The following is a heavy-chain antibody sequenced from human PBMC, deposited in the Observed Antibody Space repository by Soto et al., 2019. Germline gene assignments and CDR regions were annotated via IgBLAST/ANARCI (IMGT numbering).Heavy chain of an antibody. V-gene: IGHV1-18*01. D-gene: IGHD1-26*01. Sequence: RASVKVSCKASGYSFTNYPIAWVRRAPGQGLEWMGWISAYSGDTNYAQKFQSRVTMTRDTSTTTAYLELRSLRSDDTAVYYCARVPTPGIVGAPRAFDIWGQGTMVTVSS. CDR3: ARVPTPGIVGAPRAFDI. CDR1: GYSFTNYP. J-gene: IGHJ3*02. CDR2: ISAYSGDT.